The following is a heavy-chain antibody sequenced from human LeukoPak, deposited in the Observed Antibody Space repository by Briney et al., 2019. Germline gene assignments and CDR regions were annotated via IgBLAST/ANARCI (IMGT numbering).Heavy chain of an antibody. CDR1: GYTFTSYG. CDR2: ISAYNGNT. D-gene: IGHD3-16*01. CDR3: ARDYDYVWGSSVSVYFDY. V-gene: IGHV1-18*01. J-gene: IGHJ4*02. Sequence: ASVKVSCKASGYTFTSYGISWVRQAPGQGLEWMGWISAYNGNTNYAQKLQGRVTMTTDTSTSTAYMELRSLRSDDTAVYYCARDYDYVWGSSVSVYFDYWGQGTLVTVSS.